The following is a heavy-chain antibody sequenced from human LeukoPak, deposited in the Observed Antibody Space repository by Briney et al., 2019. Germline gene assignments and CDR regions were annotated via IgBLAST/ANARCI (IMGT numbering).Heavy chain of an antibody. V-gene: IGHV3-20*04. CDR1: GFTFDDYG. CDR2: INWNGGST. J-gene: IGHJ3*02. Sequence: GGSLRLSCAASGFTFDDYGMSWVRQAPGKGLEWVSGINWNGGSTGCADSVKGRFTISRDNAKNSLYLQMNSLRAEDTALYYCARRDIVVVPAAIFGAFDIWGQGTMVTVSS. CDR3: ARRDIVVVPAAIFGAFDI. D-gene: IGHD2-2*02.